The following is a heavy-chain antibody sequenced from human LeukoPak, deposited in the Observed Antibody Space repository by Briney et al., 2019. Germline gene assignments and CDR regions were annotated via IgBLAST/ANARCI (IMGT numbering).Heavy chain of an antibody. CDR1: GFTFSSYS. Sequence: GGSLRLSCAASGFTFSSYSMNWVRQAPGKGLEWVSGINWNGGSTGYADSVKGRFTISRDNAKNSLYLQMNSLRAEDTALYYCARERSGSGSYYDYWGQGTLVTVSS. CDR2: INWNGGST. J-gene: IGHJ4*02. D-gene: IGHD3-10*01. V-gene: IGHV3-20*04. CDR3: ARERSGSGSYYDY.